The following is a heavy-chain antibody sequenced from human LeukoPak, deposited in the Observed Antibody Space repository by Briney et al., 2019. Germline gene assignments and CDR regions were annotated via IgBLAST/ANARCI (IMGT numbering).Heavy chain of an antibody. CDR3: AKDIGGRFDY. CDR2: ISGSGGST. CDR1: GFTFSSFA. V-gene: IGHV3-23*01. J-gene: IGHJ4*02. D-gene: IGHD3-16*02. Sequence: GGSLRLSCAASGFTFSSFAMTWVRQAPGKGLEWVSAISGSGGSTYYADSVKGRFTISRDNSKNTLYLQMNSLRAEDTAVYYCAKDIGGRFDYWGQGTLVTVSS.